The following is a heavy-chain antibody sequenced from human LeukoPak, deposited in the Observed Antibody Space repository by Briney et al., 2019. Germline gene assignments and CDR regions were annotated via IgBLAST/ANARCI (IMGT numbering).Heavy chain of an antibody. CDR3: GREGVAGTGLDY. CDR1: GGSISSYS. V-gene: IGHV4-4*07. D-gene: IGHD6-13*01. Sequence: ASETLSLTCTVSGGSISSYSWSWIRQPAGKGLEWIGRIYSSGSTNHNPFLKSRVTMSVDTSKNQFSLKLSSVTAADTAVYYCGREGVAGTGLDYWGQGTLVTVSS. J-gene: IGHJ4*01. CDR2: IYSSGST.